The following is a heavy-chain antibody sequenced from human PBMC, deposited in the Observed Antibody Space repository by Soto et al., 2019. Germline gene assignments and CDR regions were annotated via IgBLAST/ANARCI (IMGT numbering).Heavy chain of an antibody. D-gene: IGHD3-16*01. Sequence: QVQLVESGGGVVQPGRSLRLSCAASGFTFSSYGMHWVRQAPGKGLEWVAVISYDGSNKYYADSVKGRFTISRDNSKNTLYLQMNSLRAEDTAVYYCAKDQRSGDSGMDVWGQGTTVTVSS. CDR2: ISYDGSNK. CDR3: AKDQRSGDSGMDV. J-gene: IGHJ6*02. V-gene: IGHV3-30*18. CDR1: GFTFSSYG.